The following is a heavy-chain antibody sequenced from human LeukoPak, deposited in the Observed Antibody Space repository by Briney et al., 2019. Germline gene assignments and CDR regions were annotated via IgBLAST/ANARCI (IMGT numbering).Heavy chain of an antibody. D-gene: IGHD3-10*01. CDR3: IED. J-gene: IGHJ4*01. CDR1: GGSFSGYY. V-gene: IGHV4-34*03. CDR2: IYHSGSA. Sequence: SETLSLTCAVYGGSFSGYYWSWIRQPPGKELEWIGNIYHSGSAYYNPSLQSRVTISVDTSKNQFSLRLTSVTAAETAVSGYIEDWGQGTLVTVSS.